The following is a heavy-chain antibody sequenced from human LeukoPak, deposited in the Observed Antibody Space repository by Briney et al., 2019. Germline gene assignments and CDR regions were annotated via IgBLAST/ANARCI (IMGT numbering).Heavy chain of an antibody. J-gene: IGHJ5*02. D-gene: IGHD5-12*01. Sequence: ASETLSLTCTVSGGSISSYYWSWIRQPAGKGLEWIGRIYTSGNTNYNPSLESRVTMSLDTSRNQFSLKLRSLTAADTAVYYCARDSGYDLNCFDPWGQGTLVTVSS. CDR1: GGSISSYY. CDR3: ARDSGYDLNCFDP. V-gene: IGHV4-4*07. CDR2: IYTSGNT.